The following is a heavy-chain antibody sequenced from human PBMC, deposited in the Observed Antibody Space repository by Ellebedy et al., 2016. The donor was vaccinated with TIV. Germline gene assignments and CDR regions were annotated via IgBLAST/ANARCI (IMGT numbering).Heavy chain of an antibody. CDR3: ARSESIVGATAFRYFDY. V-gene: IGHV1-58*01. CDR1: GFTFTSSA. Sequence: SVKVSCXASGFTFTSSAVQWVRQARGQRLEWIGWIVVGSGNTNYAQKFQGRVTITADESTSTAYMELSSLRSEDTAVYYCARSESIVGATAFRYFDYWGQGTLVTVSS. J-gene: IGHJ4*02. CDR2: IVVGSGNT. D-gene: IGHD1-26*01.